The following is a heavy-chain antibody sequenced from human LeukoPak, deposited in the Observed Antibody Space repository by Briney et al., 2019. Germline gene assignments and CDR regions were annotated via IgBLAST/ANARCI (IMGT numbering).Heavy chain of an antibody. CDR1: GYTFTSYD. CDR3: ARGADLDSGSYYYWFDP. V-gene: IGHV1-8*01. Sequence: ASVKVSCKASGYTFTSYDINWVRQATGQGLEWMGWMNPNSGNTGYAQKFQGRVTMTRNTSISTAYMELGSLRSEDTAVYYCARGADLDSGSYYYWFDPWGQGTLVTVSS. D-gene: IGHD1-26*01. CDR2: MNPNSGNT. J-gene: IGHJ5*02.